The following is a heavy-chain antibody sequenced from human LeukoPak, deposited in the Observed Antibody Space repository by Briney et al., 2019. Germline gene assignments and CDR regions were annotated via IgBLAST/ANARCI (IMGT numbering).Heavy chain of an antibody. Sequence: GGSLRLSCATSGFTFSSTWMTWVRQAPGEGLEWVGRARNKANGYTTVYAASVQGRFTISRDESKNSLYLQMSSLKTEDTAVYYCTRVDYSGGRWYPGYWGQGTPVTVSS. J-gene: IGHJ4*02. CDR3: TRVDYSGGRWYPGY. CDR2: ARNKANGYTT. D-gene: IGHD2-15*01. CDR1: GFTFSSTW. V-gene: IGHV3-72*01.